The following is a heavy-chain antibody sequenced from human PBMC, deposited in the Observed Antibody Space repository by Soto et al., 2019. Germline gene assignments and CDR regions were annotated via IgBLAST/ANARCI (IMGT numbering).Heavy chain of an antibody. CDR1: GFTVSSSY. CDR2: IYSGGST. Sequence: GESLKISCAASGFTVSSSYMSWVRQAPGKGLEWVSVIYSGGSTYYADSVKGRFTISRDNSKNTLYLQMNSLRAEDTAVYYCARDRWARVDYYYGMDVWGQGTTVTVSS. J-gene: IGHJ6*02. CDR3: ARDRWARVDYYYGMDV. V-gene: IGHV3-53*01. D-gene: IGHD3-16*01.